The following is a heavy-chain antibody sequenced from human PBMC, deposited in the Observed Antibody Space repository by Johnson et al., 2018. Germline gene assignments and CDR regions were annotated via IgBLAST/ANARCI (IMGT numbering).Heavy chain of an antibody. D-gene: IGHD5-18*01. CDR2: IWYVGSNK. Sequence: QVQLVESGGGVVQPGRSLRLSCAASGFTFSSYGMHWVRQAPGKGLEWVAVIWYVGSNKYYADSVKGRFTISRDNSKNTLYLQMNSLRAEDTAVYYCARELVQLKLDACDIWGQVTMVTVSS. CDR1: GFTFSSYG. J-gene: IGHJ3*02. V-gene: IGHV3-33*01. CDR3: ARELVQLKLDACDI.